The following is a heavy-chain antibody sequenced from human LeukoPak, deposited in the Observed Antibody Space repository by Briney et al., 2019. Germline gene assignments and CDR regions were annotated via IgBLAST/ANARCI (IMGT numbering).Heavy chain of an antibody. J-gene: IGHJ4*02. Sequence: ASVKVSXKVSGYTLTELSMHWVRQAPGKGLEWMGGFDPEDGETIYTQKFQGRVTMTEDTSTDTAYMELSSLRSEDTAVYYCATVWELPEGGHYFDYWGQGTLVTVSS. CDR3: ATVWELPEGGHYFDY. V-gene: IGHV1-24*01. CDR2: FDPEDGET. D-gene: IGHD1-26*01. CDR1: GYTLTELS.